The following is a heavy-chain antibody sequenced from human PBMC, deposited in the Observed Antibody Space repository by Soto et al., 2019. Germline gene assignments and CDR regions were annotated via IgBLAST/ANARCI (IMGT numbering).Heavy chain of an antibody. CDR1: GFTFRSYV. D-gene: IGHD3-16*01. CDR2: TSYDGSDK. Sequence: SGGGVVQPGTSLRVSCVGSGFTFRSYVIHWVRQAPGKGLEWVALTSYDGSDKYYDDSVRGRFTISRDNSRNTVDLQMDSLRLEDTALYYCARWGTTGGLDVWGQGTLVSVSS. V-gene: IGHV3-30*19. J-gene: IGHJ1*01. CDR3: ARWGTTGGLDV.